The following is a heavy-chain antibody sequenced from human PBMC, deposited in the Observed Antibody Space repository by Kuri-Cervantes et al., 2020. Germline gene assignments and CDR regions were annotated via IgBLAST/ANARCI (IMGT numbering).Heavy chain of an antibody. D-gene: IGHD3-10*01. CDR2: IYYGGST. V-gene: IGHV4-31*03. CDR1: GGSISSGGYY. Sequence: SETLSLTCTVSGGSISSGGYYWSWIRQHPGKGLEWIGYIYYGGSTYYNPSLKSRVTISVDTSKNQFSLKLSSVTAADTAVYYCASQEGGFGELLGWGYYYGMDVWGQGTTVTVSS. J-gene: IGHJ6*02. CDR3: ASQEGGFGELLGWGYYYGMDV.